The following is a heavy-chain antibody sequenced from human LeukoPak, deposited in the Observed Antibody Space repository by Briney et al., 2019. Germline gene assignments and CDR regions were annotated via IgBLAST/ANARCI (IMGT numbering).Heavy chain of an antibody. Sequence: ASVKVSCKVSGYTFTDYYMHWVQQAPGKGLEWMGLVGPEDGETIYAEKFQGRVAITADTSTDTAYMELSSLRSEDTAVYYCATGSRFLEWLPIYWGQGTLVTVSS. CDR3: ATGSRFLEWLPIY. D-gene: IGHD3-3*01. J-gene: IGHJ4*02. V-gene: IGHV1-69-2*01. CDR1: GYTFTDYY. CDR2: VGPEDGET.